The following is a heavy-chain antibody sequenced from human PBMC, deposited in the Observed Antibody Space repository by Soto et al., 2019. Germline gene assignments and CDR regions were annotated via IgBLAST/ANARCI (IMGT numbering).Heavy chain of an antibody. CDR3: ARDLAARPEGAFDI. D-gene: IGHD6-6*01. J-gene: IGHJ3*02. CDR2: IIPIFGTA. CDR1: GGTFSSYA. Sequence: ASVKVSCKASGGTFSSYAISWVRQAPGQGLEWMGGIIPIFGTANYAQKFQGRVTITADESTSTAYMELSSLRSEDTAVYYCARDLAARPEGAFDIWGQGTMVTVSS. V-gene: IGHV1-69*13.